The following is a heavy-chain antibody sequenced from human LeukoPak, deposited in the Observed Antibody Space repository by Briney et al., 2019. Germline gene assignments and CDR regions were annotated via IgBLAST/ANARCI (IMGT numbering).Heavy chain of an antibody. CDR1: GGTFSSYA. V-gene: IGHV1-69*05. D-gene: IGHD4-23*01. Sequence: SVKVSCKASGGTFSSYAISWVRQAPGQGLEWMGRIIPIFGTANYAQKFQGRVTITTDESTSTAYMELSSLRSEDTAVYYCASEDYGGNPYDYWGQGTLVTVSS. J-gene: IGHJ4*02. CDR2: IIPIFGTA. CDR3: ASEDYGGNPYDY.